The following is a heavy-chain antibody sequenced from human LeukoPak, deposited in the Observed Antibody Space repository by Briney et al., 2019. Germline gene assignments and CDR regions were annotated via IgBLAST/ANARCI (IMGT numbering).Heavy chain of an antibody. D-gene: IGHD2-2*01. J-gene: IGHJ4*02. CDR2: ISAYNGNT. Sequence: ASVKVSCKASGYAFTSYGISWVRQAPGQGLEWMGWISAYNGNTNYAQELQGRVTMTTDTSTGTAYMELRSLRSDDTAVYYCARDNRYCSSTSCYSTPIPSDYWGQGTLVTVSS. V-gene: IGHV1-18*01. CDR3: ARDNRYCSSTSCYSTPIPSDY. CDR1: GYAFTSYG.